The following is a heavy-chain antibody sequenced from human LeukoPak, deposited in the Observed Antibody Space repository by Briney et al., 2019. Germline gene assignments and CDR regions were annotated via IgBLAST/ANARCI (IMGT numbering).Heavy chain of an antibody. Sequence: SGGSLRLSCAASGFTFDDYAMHWVRQAPGKGLEWVSGISWNSGSIGYADSVKGRFTISRDNAKNSLYLQMRAEDMALYYCAKGLAVAGTEAFDYWGQGTLVTVSS. CDR3: AKGLAVAGTEAFDY. CDR2: ISWNSGSI. J-gene: IGHJ4*02. D-gene: IGHD6-19*01. CDR1: GFTFDDYA. V-gene: IGHV3-9*03.